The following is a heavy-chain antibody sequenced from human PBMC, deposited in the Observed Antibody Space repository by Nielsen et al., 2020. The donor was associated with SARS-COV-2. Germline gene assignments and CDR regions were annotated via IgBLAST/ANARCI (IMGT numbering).Heavy chain of an antibody. Sequence: SETLSLTCTVSGGSISSSSYYWGWIRQPPGKGLEWIGSIYYSGSTYYNPSLKSRVTISVDTSKNQFSLKLSPVTAAYTAVYYCARHARRYYYYGMDVWGQGTTVTVS. CDR3: ARHARRYYYYGMDV. J-gene: IGHJ6*02. CDR2: IYYSGST. CDR1: GGSISSSSYY. V-gene: IGHV4-39*01.